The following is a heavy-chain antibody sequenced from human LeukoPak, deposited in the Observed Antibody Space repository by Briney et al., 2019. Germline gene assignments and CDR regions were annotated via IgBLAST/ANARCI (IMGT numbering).Heavy chain of an antibody. J-gene: IGHJ4*02. Sequence: GGALRLSCAASGFTVSSNYMSWVRQAPGKGLEWVSVIYSGGSTYYADSVRGRFTISRDNSKNTLYLQMNSLGAEDTAVYYCARVSYYDSSGYYFLSYVDYWGQGTLVTVSS. CDR2: IYSGGST. CDR3: ARVSYYDSSGYYFLSYVDY. CDR1: GFTVSSNY. V-gene: IGHV3-53*01. D-gene: IGHD3-22*01.